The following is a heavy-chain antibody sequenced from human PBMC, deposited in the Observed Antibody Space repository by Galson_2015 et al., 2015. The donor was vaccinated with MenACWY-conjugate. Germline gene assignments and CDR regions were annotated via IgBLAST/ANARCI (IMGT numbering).Heavy chain of an antibody. CDR1: GFIFNTYW. D-gene: IGHD1-26*01. J-gene: IGHJ4*02. CDR3: AKTRGASFCFDC. CDR2: INPGGSST. Sequence: SLRLSCAASGFIFNTYWMHWVRQAPGKGLVWVSRINPGGSSTTYADSVKDRFTISRDNAKNTLYLQMNSLRPEDTAVFYCAKTRGASFCFDCWGQGTLVTVSS. V-gene: IGHV3-74*01.